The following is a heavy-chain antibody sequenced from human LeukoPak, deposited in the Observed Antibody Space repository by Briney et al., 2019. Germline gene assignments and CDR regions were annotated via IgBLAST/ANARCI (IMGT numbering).Heavy chain of an antibody. V-gene: IGHV4-61*02. Sequence: SQTLSLTCTVSGGSISSGSYYWSWIRQPAGKGLEWIGRTYTSGSTNYNPSLKSRVTISVDTSKNQFSLKLSSVTAADTAVYYCARSHVDTAMAQDAFDIWGQGTMVTVSS. D-gene: IGHD5-18*01. J-gene: IGHJ3*02. CDR3: ARSHVDTAMAQDAFDI. CDR2: TYTSGST. CDR1: GGSISSGSYY.